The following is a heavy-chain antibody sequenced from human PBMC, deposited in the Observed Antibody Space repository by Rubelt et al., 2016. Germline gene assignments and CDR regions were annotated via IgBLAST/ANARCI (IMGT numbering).Heavy chain of an antibody. D-gene: IGHD2-2*01. J-gene: IGHJ5*02. CDR2: YYSGST. CDR3: ARGGGIVVVPAAMGGWFDP. V-gene: IGHV4-59*12. Sequence: YYSGSTNYNPSLKSRVTISVDTSKNQFSLKLSSVTAADTAVYYCARGGGIVVVPAAMGGWFDPWGQGTLVTVSS.